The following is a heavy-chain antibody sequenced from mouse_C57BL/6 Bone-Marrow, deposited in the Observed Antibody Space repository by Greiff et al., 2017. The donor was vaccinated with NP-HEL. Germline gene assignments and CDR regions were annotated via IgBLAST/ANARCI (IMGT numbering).Heavy chain of an antibody. V-gene: IGHV3-6*01. CDR2: ISYDGSN. CDR3: ARGGYYLYYFDY. Sequence: EVKLLESGPGLVKPSQSLSLTCSVTGYSITSGYYWYWIRQFPGNILEWMGYISYDGSNNYNPSLKNRISITRDTSKNQFFLKLNSVTTEDTATYYSARGGYYLYYFDYWGQGTTLTVSS. D-gene: IGHD2-3*01. J-gene: IGHJ2*01. CDR1: GYSITSGYY.